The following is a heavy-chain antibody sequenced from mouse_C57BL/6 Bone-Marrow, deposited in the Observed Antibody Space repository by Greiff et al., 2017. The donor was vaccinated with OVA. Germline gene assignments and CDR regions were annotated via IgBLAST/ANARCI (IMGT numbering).Heavy chain of an antibody. CDR2: IDPENGDT. V-gene: IGHV14-4*01. D-gene: IGHD2-3*01. Sequence: EVKLVESGAELVRPGASVKLSCTASGFNIKDDYMHWVKQRPEQGLEWIGWIDPENGDTEYASKFQGKATITADTSSNTAYLQLSSLTSEDTAVYYCTTDGYFFAYWGQGTLVTVSA. J-gene: IGHJ3*01. CDR3: TTDGYFFAY. CDR1: GFNIKDDY.